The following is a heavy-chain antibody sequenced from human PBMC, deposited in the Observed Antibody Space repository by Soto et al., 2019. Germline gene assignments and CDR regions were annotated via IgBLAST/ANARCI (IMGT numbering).Heavy chain of an antibody. V-gene: IGHV4-4*02. D-gene: IGHD6-6*01. CDR1: GGSITNNNW. Sequence: QVQLQESGPGLVKPSGTLSLTCTVSGGSITNNNWWSWVRQPPGKGLEWIGAIYHSGHTNYNPSLNSRATLTVDYSENQFSLKLTSATAADTAVYYCASIAYSSSGVDYWGQGTLVTVSS. J-gene: IGHJ4*02. CDR2: IYHSGHT. CDR3: ASIAYSSSGVDY.